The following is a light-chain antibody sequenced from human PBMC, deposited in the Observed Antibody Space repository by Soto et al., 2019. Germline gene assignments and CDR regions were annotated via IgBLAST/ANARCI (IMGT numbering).Light chain of an antibody. V-gene: IGKV3-20*01. CDR3: QQYGSSPWT. J-gene: IGKJ1*01. CDR2: AAS. Sequence: EIVMTQSPATLSVSPWERCALSFRASQSVGNNLAWYQQKPGQAPRRLIDAASRRATGIPDRFSGSGSGTDFPLTISRLEPEDFAVYYCQQYGSSPWTFGQGTKV. CDR1: QSVGNN.